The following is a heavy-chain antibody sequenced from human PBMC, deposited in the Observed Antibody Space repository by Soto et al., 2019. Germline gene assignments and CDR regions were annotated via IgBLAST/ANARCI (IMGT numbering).Heavy chain of an antibody. J-gene: IGHJ6*03. CDR3: ARDRNYYYMDV. V-gene: IGHV3-74*01. CDR2: IYTDGST. Sequence: EVQLVESGGSLVQPGGSLRLSCAASGFTFSNYWMHWVRQAPGKGLVWVSRIYTDGSTTYADSVRGRFTISRDNAKNTLYLQMNSLRAEDTAVYYCARDRNYYYMDVWGKGTTVTVSS. CDR1: GFTFSNYW.